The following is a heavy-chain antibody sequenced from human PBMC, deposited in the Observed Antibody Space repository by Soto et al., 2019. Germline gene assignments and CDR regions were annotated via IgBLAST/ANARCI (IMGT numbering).Heavy chain of an antibody. CDR3: ARLRIATNNYKWFDP. CDR2: IYVTGAV. Sequence: SETLSLTCSVSGAALNSGNYYWSWIRQVPGKGLEWIGHIYVTGAVDYNPSLRDRITISQDTSERQFSLNLRLVTAADTAVYYCARLRIATNNYKWFDPWGQGXLVTVSS. D-gene: IGHD2-21*01. CDR1: GAALNSGNYY. J-gene: IGHJ5*02. V-gene: IGHV4-31*03.